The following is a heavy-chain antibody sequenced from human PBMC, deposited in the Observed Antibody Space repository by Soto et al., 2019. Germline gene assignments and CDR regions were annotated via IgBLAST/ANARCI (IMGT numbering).Heavy chain of an antibody. Sequence: QVQLVQSGAEVKRPGASVTVSCRSSGDTFNDYYIHWVRQAPGQGLEWMGWINPNGGVTKYAQKCQGGVSMTRDTSIRTVYMQLSRLRSDDTAGYYCARESGGATATLDYYYFYMDVWGTGTTVTVSS. CDR2: INPNGGVT. J-gene: IGHJ6*03. CDR3: ARESGGATATLDYYYFYMDV. D-gene: IGHD5-12*01. CDR1: GDTFNDYY. V-gene: IGHV1-2*02.